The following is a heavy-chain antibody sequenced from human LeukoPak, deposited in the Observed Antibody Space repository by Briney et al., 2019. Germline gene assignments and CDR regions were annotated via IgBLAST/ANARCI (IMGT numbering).Heavy chain of an antibody. CDR2: IYYSGST. J-gene: IGHJ2*01. CDR1: GGSISSYY. D-gene: IGHD6-25*01. CDR3: ARQGGGFWYFDL. V-gene: IGHV4-59*08. Sequence: TSETLSLTCTVSGGSISSYYWSWIRQPPGKGLELIGCIYYSGSTNYHPSLKSRVTISVDTSKNQFSLKLSSVTAADTAVYYCARQGGGFWYFDLWGRGTLVTVFS.